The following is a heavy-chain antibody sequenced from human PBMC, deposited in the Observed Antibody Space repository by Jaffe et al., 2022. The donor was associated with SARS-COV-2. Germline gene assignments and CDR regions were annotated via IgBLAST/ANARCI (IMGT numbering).Heavy chain of an antibody. CDR1: GFTFSSYG. CDR2: IWYDGSNK. Sequence: QVQLVESGGGVVQPGRSLRLSCAASGFTFSSYGMHWVRQAPGKGLEWVAVIWYDGSNKYYADSVKGRFTISRDNSKNTLYLQMNSLRAEDTAVYYCARGRQLVPGDYWGQGTLVTVSS. D-gene: IGHD6-6*01. J-gene: IGHJ4*02. CDR3: ARGRQLVPGDY. V-gene: IGHV3-33*01.